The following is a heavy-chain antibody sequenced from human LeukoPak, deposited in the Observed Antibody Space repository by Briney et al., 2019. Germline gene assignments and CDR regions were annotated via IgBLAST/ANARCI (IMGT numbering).Heavy chain of an antibody. CDR1: GFTFSSYS. Sequence: GGSLRLSCAASGFTFSSYSMNWVRQAPGKGLEWVAFIRYDGSNKYYADSVKGRFTISRDNSKNTLYLQMNSLRAEDTAVYYCAKDLGIQLWLPGWFDPWGQGTLVTVSS. CDR3: AKDLGIQLWLPGWFDP. V-gene: IGHV3-30*02. D-gene: IGHD5-18*01. J-gene: IGHJ5*02. CDR2: IRYDGSNK.